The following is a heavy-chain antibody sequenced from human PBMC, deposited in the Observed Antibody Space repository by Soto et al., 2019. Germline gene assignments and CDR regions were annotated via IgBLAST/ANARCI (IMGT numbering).Heavy chain of an antibody. CDR1: GFTFSSYA. Sequence: PAGSLRLSCAASGFTFSSYAMSWVRQAPGQGLEWVSGISGSGSTTNYADSVKGRFTISRDNSKNTLYLQMNSLRVEDTAVYYCAKNHTRYGDYAVSDYWGQGTLVTVSS. V-gene: IGHV3-23*01. CDR2: ISGSGSTT. CDR3: AKNHTRYGDYAVSDY. J-gene: IGHJ4*02. D-gene: IGHD4-17*01.